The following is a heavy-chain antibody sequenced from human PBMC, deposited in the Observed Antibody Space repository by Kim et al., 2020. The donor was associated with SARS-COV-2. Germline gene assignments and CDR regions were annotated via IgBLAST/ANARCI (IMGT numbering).Heavy chain of an antibody. V-gene: IGHV5-51*01. D-gene: IGHD2-2*01. Sequence: GESLKISCKGSGYSFTSYWIGWVRQMPGKGLEWMGIIYPGDSDTRYSPSFQGQVTISADKSISTAYLQWSSLKASDTAMYYCATPSNQRNDAFDIWGQGTMVTVSS. J-gene: IGHJ3*02. CDR1: GYSFTSYW. CDR3: ATPSNQRNDAFDI. CDR2: IYPGDSDT.